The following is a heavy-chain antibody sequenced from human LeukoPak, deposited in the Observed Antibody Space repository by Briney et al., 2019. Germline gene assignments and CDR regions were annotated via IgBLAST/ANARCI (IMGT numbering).Heavy chain of an antibody. J-gene: IGHJ4*02. CDR2: ISGSGGST. Sequence: TGGSLRLSCAASGFTFSSYAMSWVRQAPGKGLEWVSAISGSGGSTYYADSVKGRFTISRDNSKNTLYLQMNSLRAEDTAVYYCVIYYDSSGYYSPFDYWGQGTLVTVSS. V-gene: IGHV3-23*01. CDR1: GFTFSSYA. D-gene: IGHD3-22*01. CDR3: VIYYDSSGYYSPFDY.